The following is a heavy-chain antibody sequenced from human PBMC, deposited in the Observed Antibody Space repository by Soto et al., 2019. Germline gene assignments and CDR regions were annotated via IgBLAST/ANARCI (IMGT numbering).Heavy chain of an antibody. J-gene: IGHJ6*02. V-gene: IGHV3-49*04. D-gene: IGHD3-9*01. CDR2: IRSKAYGGTT. Sequence: HPGGSLRLSCTASGFTFGDYAMSWVRQAPGKGLEWVGFIRSKAYGGTTEYAASVKGRFTISRDDSKSIAYLQMNSLKTEDTAVYYCTRELSILTGYYSDYYYGMDVWGQGTTVTVSS. CDR1: GFTFGDYA. CDR3: TRELSILTGYYSDYYYGMDV.